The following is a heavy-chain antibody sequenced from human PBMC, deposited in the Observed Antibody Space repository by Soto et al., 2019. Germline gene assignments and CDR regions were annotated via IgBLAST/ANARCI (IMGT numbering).Heavy chain of an antibody. CDR1: GGTFSSYT. CDR2: IIPILGIA. D-gene: IGHD3-3*01. J-gene: IGHJ6*02. CDR3: ARSRGAPSLRPLPDYYGMDV. Sequence: QVQLVQSGAEVKKPGSSVKVSCKASGGTFSSYTISWVRQAPGQGLEWMGRIIPILGIANYAQKFQGRVTITADKSTSTAYRELSSLRSEDTAVYYCARSRGAPSLRPLPDYYGMDVWGQGTTVTVSS. V-gene: IGHV1-69*02.